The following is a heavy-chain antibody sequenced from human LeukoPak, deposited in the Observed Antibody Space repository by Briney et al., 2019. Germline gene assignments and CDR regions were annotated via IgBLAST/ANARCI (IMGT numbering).Heavy chain of an antibody. CDR1: GFTIASYN. CDR2: ISFSGDFK. CDR3: ARDAGTGSNYFDH. J-gene: IGHJ4*02. D-gene: IGHD1-14*01. Sequence: GGSLRLSCTVSGFTIASYNMKWVRQTPGKGLEWVSSISFSGDFKHYADSVKGRFTISRDNSKNTLYLQMNSLRAEDTAVYYCARDAGTGSNYFDHWGQGTLVTVSS. V-gene: IGHV3-23*01.